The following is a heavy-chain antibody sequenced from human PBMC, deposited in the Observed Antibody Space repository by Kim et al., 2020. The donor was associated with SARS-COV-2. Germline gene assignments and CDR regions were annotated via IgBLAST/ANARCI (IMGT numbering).Heavy chain of an antibody. CDR3: TTDMDGGSTSGY. D-gene: IGHD1-26*01. Sequence: DYAAPVKGRFTISRDDSKNTLYLQMNSLKTEDTAVYYCTTDMDGGSTSGYWGQGSLVTVSS. J-gene: IGHJ4*02. V-gene: IGHV3-15*01.